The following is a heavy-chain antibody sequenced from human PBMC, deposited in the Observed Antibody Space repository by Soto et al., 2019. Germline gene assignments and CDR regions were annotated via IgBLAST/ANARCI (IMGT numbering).Heavy chain of an antibody. Sequence: PGGSLRLSCAASGLTFSNYGMHWVRQAPGKGLEWVAAISYGGSEKYYADSVKGRFTISRDNSKNTLYLQMNSLRAEDTAVYYCAKGPITVTGCFDYWGQGTLVTVSS. CDR2: ISYGGSEK. D-gene: IGHD6-19*01. V-gene: IGHV3-30*18. CDR1: GLTFSNYG. CDR3: AKGPITVTGCFDY. J-gene: IGHJ4*02.